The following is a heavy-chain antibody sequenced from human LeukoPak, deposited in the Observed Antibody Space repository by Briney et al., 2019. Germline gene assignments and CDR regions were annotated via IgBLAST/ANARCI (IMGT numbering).Heavy chain of an antibody. V-gene: IGHV3-23*01. J-gene: IGHJ4*02. Sequence: PGGSLRLSRAASGFXFSSCAISWVRQAPGMGLEWVSAISGTGGGTYYADSVKGRFTVSRDNSKNTLYLQMNSLRAEDTAVYYCAKDLAYYSDSSGYSGYLDYWGQGTLVTVSS. CDR1: GFXFSSCA. CDR2: ISGTGGGT. D-gene: IGHD3-22*01. CDR3: AKDLAYYSDSSGYSGYLDY.